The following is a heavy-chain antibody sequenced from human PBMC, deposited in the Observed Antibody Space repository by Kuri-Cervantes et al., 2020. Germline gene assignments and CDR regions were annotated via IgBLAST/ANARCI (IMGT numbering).Heavy chain of an antibody. CDR1: GFTFSSYS. J-gene: IGHJ6*02. CDR2: ISSSSSYI. CDR3: ARDKSFGTNTQLVVGGVLYYYYGMDV. V-gene: IGHV3-21*01. D-gene: IGHD6-13*01. Sequence: GESLKISCAASGFTFSSYSMNWVRQAPGKGLEWVSSISSSSSYIYYADSVKGRFTISRDNAQNSLYLQMNSLRAEDTAVYYCARDKSFGTNTQLVVGGVLYYYYGMDVWGQGTTVTVSS.